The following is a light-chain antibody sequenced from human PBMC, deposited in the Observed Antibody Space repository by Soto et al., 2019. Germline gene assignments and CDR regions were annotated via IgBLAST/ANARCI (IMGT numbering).Light chain of an antibody. CDR3: QQYDSWPPLFT. CDR2: GTS. Sequence: EIIMTQSPATLSVSPGERATLSCRASQSVSSNLAWYRQSPGQAPRLLIYGTSTRATDIPDRFSGSGSGTEVTLTISSLQSEDFAVYYCQQYDSWPPLFTFGPGTNVDLK. CDR1: QSVSSN. J-gene: IGKJ3*01. V-gene: IGKV3-15*01.